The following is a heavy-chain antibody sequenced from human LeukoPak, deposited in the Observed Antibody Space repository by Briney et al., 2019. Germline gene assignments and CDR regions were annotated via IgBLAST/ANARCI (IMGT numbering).Heavy chain of an antibody. Sequence: SGPTPVKHTQTLTLTCTFSGFSLSTSGVGVGWIRQPPGKALEWLALIYWNDDKRYSPSLKSRLTITKDTSKNQVVLTMTNMDPVDTATYYCAHRGYYYDSSGYNWFDPWGQGTLVTVSS. V-gene: IGHV2-5*01. D-gene: IGHD3-22*01. CDR2: IYWNDDK. CDR3: AHRGYYYDSSGYNWFDP. J-gene: IGHJ5*02. CDR1: GFSLSTSGVG.